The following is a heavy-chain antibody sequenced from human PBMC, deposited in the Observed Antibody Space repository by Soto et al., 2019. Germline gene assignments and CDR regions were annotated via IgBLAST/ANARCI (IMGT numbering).Heavy chain of an antibody. CDR2: IYYGGST. CDR1: GSSISSSRYY. Sequence: KPSETLSLTCTVSGSSISSSRYYLRCIGQPPGKWLAWIGSIYYGGSTYYDPSVKSRVIISVDTSKNPFSLKLSSVTGADTAVYYCARPEGYLLDYGGNANAFDIWGQGTIVTVSS. CDR3: ARPEGYLLDYGGNANAFDI. J-gene: IGHJ3*02. V-gene: IGHV4-39*01. D-gene: IGHD4-17*01.